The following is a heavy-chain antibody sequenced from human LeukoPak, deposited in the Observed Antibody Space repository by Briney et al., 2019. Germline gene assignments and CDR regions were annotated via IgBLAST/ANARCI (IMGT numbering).Heavy chain of an antibody. Sequence: PGRSLRLSCAASGFTFGDYAMHWVRQAPGKGLEWVSGISWNSGSIGYADSVKGRFTISRDNAKNSLYLQMNSLRAEDTALYYCAKDLGYSSGYRVLDFWGQGTLVTVSS. J-gene: IGHJ4*03. D-gene: IGHD3-22*01. CDR1: GFTFGDYA. CDR2: ISWNSGSI. CDR3: AKDLGYSSGYRVLDF. V-gene: IGHV3-9*01.